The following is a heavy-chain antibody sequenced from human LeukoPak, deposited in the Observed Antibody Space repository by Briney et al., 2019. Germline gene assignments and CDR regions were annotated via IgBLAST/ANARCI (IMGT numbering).Heavy chain of an antibody. J-gene: IGHJ6*02. V-gene: IGHV3-21*01. D-gene: IGHD4-17*01. CDR1: GFTFSSYS. CDR2: ISSSSSYI. Sequence: EGSLRLSCAASGFTFSSYSMNWVRQAPGKGLEWVSSISSSSSYIYYADSVKGRFTISRDNAKNSLYLQMNSLRAEDTAVYYCARGGYGDYPGGMDVWGQGTTVTVSS. CDR3: ARGGYGDYPGGMDV.